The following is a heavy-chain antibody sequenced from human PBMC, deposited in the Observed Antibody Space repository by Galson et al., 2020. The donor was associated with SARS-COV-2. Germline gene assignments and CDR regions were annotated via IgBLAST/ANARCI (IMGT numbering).Heavy chain of an antibody. CDR2: ISYDGGNT. Sequence: TGGSLRLSCVDFGFTFSSYGMHWVRQAPGKGLEWVAVISYDGGNTYYADSVKGRFTISRDNSKNTLYLQMNSLRAEDTAVYYCAKDLVSRLLGYYYGMDVWGQGTTVTVSS. CDR3: AKDLVSRLLGYYYGMDV. V-gene: IGHV3-30*18. D-gene: IGHD3-10*01. CDR1: GFTFSSYG. J-gene: IGHJ6*02.